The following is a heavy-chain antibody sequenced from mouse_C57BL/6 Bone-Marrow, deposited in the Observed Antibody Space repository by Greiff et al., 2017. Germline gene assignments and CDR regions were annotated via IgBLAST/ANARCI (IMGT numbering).Heavy chain of an antibody. J-gene: IGHJ2*01. CDR2: IYPGGGYT. CDR1: GYTFTNYW. D-gene: IGHD2-3*01. Sequence: VQLQESGAELVRPGTSVKMSCKASGYTFTNYWIGWAKQRPGHGLEWIGDIYPGGGYTNYNEKFKGKATLTADKSSSTAYLQFSSLTSEDSAIYYCARSEGYYVYFDYWGQGTTLPVTA. CDR3: ARSEGYYVYFDY. V-gene: IGHV1-63*01.